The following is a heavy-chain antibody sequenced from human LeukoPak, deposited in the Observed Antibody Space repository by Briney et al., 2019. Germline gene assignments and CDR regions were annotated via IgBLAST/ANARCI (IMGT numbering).Heavy chain of an antibody. CDR1: GFTFSDYY. V-gene: IGHV3-11*04. CDR2: ISSSGSTI. J-gene: IGHJ3*02. Sequence: GGSLRLSCAASGFTFSDYYMSWIRQAPGKGLEWVSYISSSGSTIYYADSVKGRFTISRDNAKNSLYLQMNSLRAEDTAVYYCARDDSSGYYGDHDAFDIWGQGTMVTVSS. CDR3: ARDDSSGYYGDHDAFDI. D-gene: IGHD3-22*01.